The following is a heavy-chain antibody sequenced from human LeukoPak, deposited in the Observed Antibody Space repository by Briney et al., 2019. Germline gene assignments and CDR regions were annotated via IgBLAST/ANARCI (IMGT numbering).Heavy chain of an antibody. V-gene: IGHV4-59*01. CDR2: IYYSGST. CDR3: ARVGAESGSYLNWFDP. D-gene: IGHD1-26*01. J-gene: IGHJ5*02. CDR1: GVSISSYY. Sequence: SETLSLTCTVSGVSISSYYWSWIRQPPGKGLEWIGYIYYSGSTDYNPSLESRVTISLDTSKNQFSLKLSSVTAADTAVYYCARVGAESGSYLNWFDPWGQGTLVTVSA.